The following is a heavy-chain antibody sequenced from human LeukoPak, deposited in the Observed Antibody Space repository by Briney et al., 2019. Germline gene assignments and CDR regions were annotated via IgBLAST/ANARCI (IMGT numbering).Heavy chain of an antibody. J-gene: IGHJ6*03. CDR1: GGSISSSSYY. Sequence: SETLSLTCTVSGGSISSSSYYWVWIRQPPGKGLEWIGSIYYRGSTYYNPSLKSRVTISVDTSKDQFSLKLSSVTAADTAVYYCARRAGAAAGYYYYMDVWGKGTTVTISS. V-gene: IGHV4-39*01. D-gene: IGHD6-13*01. CDR3: ARRAGAAAGYYYYMDV. CDR2: IYYRGST.